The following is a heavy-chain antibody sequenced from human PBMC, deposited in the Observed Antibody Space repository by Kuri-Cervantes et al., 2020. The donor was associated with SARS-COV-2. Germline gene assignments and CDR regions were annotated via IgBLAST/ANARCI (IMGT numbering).Heavy chain of an antibody. CDR3: ARWEVPASMSHFDP. D-gene: IGHD2-2*01. CDR1: GGSFSGYY. V-gene: IGHV4-34*01. CDR2: INHSGST. J-gene: IGHJ5*02. Sequence: GSLRLSCAVYGGSFSGYYWSWIRQPPGKGLEWIGEINHSGSTNYNPSLKSRVTISVDTSKNQFSLKVTSVTSADTAMYYCARWEVPASMSHFDPWGQGTLVTVSS.